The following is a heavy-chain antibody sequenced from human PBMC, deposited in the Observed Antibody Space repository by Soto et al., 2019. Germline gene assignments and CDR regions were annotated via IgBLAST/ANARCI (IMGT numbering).Heavy chain of an antibody. CDR2: ISSSSSYI. Sequence: WGSLRLSCEASGLGFSDHPMHFFRQSPWRWLEWVSSISSSSSYIYYSDSVKGRFTISRDNAKSTLYLQMNSLRAEDTAVYYCARDAIKSPGINYYGMDAWGQGTTVTVSS. CDR3: ARDAIKSPGINYYGMDA. V-gene: IGHV3-21*06. CDR1: GLGFSDHP. J-gene: IGHJ6*02.